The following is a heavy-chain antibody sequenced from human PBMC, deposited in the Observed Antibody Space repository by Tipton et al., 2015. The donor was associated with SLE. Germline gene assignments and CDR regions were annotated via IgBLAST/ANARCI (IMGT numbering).Heavy chain of an antibody. J-gene: IGHJ4*02. D-gene: IGHD6-19*01. Sequence: WSWIRQPAGKGLEWIGRIYTSGSTNYNPSLKSRVTMSVDTSKNQFSLKLSSVTAADTAVYYCARDHPVAGPFDYWGQGTLVTVSS. CDR3: ARDHPVAGPFDY. CDR2: IYTSGST. V-gene: IGHV4-4*07.